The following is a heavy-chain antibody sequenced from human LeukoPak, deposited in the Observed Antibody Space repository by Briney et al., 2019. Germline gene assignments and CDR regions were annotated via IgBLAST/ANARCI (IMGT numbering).Heavy chain of an antibody. J-gene: IGHJ6*02. CDR2: AFNNEGT. Sequence: PSETLSLTCTVSDASFSSNAYYWGWIRQPPGKGLEWIGSAFNNEGTYYSPSLRRRVTISRDTSKKQLSLRLSSLTAADTAVYYCARDVTYGDYTSGVNYYYYGMDVWGQGTTVTVSS. CDR3: ARDVTYGDYTSGVNYYYYGMDV. V-gene: IGHV4-39*07. D-gene: IGHD4-17*01. CDR1: DASFSSNAYY.